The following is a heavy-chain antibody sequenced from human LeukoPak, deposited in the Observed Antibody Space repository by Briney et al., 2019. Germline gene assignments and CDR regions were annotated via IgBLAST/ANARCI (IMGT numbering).Heavy chain of an antibody. Sequence: GGSLRLSCAASGFTFSNYWMNWVRQAPGKGLEWVANIKQDGSEKYYVDSVKGRFTISRDSAKNSLYLQMNSLRAEDTAVYYCARDRVWTVLYWGQGTLVTVSS. CDR2: IKQDGSEK. V-gene: IGHV3-7*01. J-gene: IGHJ4*02. D-gene: IGHD6-13*01. CDR1: GFTFSNYW. CDR3: ARDRVWTVLY.